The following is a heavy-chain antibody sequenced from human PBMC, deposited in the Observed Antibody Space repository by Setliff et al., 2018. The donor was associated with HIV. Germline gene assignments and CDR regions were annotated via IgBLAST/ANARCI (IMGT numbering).Heavy chain of an antibody. CDR3: ARYGPLGSSWYGVDY. V-gene: IGHV3-48*03. CDR1: GFTFSSYE. J-gene: IGHJ4*02. CDR2: ISSSGSTI. D-gene: IGHD6-13*01. Sequence: LRLSCAASGFTFSSYEMNWVRQAPGKGLEWVSYISSSGSTIYYADSVKGRFTISRDNAKNSLYLQMNSLRAEDTAVYYCARYGPLGSSWYGVDYWGQGTLVTVSS.